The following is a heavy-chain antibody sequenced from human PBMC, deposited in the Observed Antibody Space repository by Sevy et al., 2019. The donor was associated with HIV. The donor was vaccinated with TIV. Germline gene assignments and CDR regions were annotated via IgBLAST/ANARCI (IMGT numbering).Heavy chain of an antibody. V-gene: IGHV1-69*13. D-gene: IGHD2-2*01. CDR1: GGTFSNYP. CDR2: IIPIFGRT. J-gene: IGHJ5*02. CDR3: ARGNQGVTAAILDWFDP. Sequence: APVKVSCKASGGTFSNYPITWVRQAPGQGLEWMGGIIPIFGRTNYAQKFQGRVTITADESTGTAYMELSSLRSEDTAVYYCARGNQGVTAAILDWFDPWGQGTLVTVSS.